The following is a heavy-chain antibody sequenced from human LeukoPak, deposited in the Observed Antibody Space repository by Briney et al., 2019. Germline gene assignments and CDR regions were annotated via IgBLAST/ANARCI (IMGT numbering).Heavy chain of an antibody. CDR2: INHSGST. CDR1: GGSFSGYY. Sequence: SETLSLTCAVYGGSFSGYYWSWIRQPPGKGLEWIGEINHSGSTNYNPSLKSRVTISVDTSKNQFSLKLSSVTAADTAVYYCARHLRAVYRVGATTHFDYWGKGTTVTISS. V-gene: IGHV4-34*01. CDR3: ARHLRAVYRVGATTHFDY. D-gene: IGHD1-26*01. J-gene: IGHJ4*03.